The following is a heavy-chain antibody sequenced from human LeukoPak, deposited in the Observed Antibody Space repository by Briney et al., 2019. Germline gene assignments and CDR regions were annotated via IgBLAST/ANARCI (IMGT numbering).Heavy chain of an antibody. J-gene: IGHJ6*03. Sequence: GGSLRLSCAASGFTFSSYAMHWVRQAPGKGLEWVAVISYDGSNKYYADSVRGRFTISRDNSKNTLYLQMNSLRAEDTAVYYCAKVALDIVVVVAATTEYYYYYMDVWGKGTTVTISS. V-gene: IGHV3-30*04. D-gene: IGHD2-15*01. CDR2: ISYDGSNK. CDR3: AKVALDIVVVVAATTEYYYYYMDV. CDR1: GFTFSSYA.